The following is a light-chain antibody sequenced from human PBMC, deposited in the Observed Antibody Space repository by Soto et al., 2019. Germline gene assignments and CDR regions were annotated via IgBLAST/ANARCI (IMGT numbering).Light chain of an antibody. CDR3: QHYDSPPPT. CDR1: QSVSNNY. J-gene: IGKJ1*01. CDR2: GAS. V-gene: IGKV3-20*01. Sequence: IVLTQSPGTLSLSPGERATLSCRASQSVSNNYLAWYQQKPGQAPRLLIYGASSRATGIPDRFIGSGSGTDFTLTISRLEPEDFAVFFCQHYDSPPPTFGQGTKVEVK.